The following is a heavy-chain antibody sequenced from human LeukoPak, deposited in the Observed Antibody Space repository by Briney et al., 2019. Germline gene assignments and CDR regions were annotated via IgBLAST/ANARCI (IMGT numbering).Heavy chain of an antibody. V-gene: IGHV4-39*01. CDR3: ARQERTMSEAFDI. D-gene: IGHD5-24*01. J-gene: IGHJ3*02. CDR1: GGSISSSSYY. Sequence: SETLSLTCTASGGSISSSSYYWGWIRQPPGKGLEWIGSIYYSGSTYYNPSLKSRVTISVDTSKNQFSLKLSSVTAADTAVYYCARQERTMSEAFDIWGQGTMVTVSS. CDR2: IYYSGST.